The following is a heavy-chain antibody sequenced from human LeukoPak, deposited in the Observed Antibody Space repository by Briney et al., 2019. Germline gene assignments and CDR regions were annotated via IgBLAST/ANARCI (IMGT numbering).Heavy chain of an antibody. CDR1: GGSISSSSYY. Sequence: SETLSLTCTVSGGSISSSSYYWGWIRQPPGKGLEWIGSIYYSGSTYYNPSLKSRVTISIDTSKNHFSLQLTSVTVADTAVYYCARHSSWFDPWGQGTLVIVSS. J-gene: IGHJ5*02. CDR3: ARHSSWFDP. V-gene: IGHV4-39*01. CDR2: IYYSGST.